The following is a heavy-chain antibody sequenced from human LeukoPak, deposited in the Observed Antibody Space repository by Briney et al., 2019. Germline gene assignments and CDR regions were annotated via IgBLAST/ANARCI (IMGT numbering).Heavy chain of an antibody. CDR2: ISGGGGTT. CDR1: GFTFSSYA. V-gene: IGHV3-23*01. D-gene: IGHD5-12*01. Sequence: GGSLRLSCAASGFTFSSYAMNWVRQAPGKGLGWVSAISGGGGTTYYADSVEGRFTISRDNSKNTLFLQMNSLRAEDTAVYYCAKDREGLSSGYDLEYFDYWGQGTLVTVSS. J-gene: IGHJ4*02. CDR3: AKDREGLSSGYDLEYFDY.